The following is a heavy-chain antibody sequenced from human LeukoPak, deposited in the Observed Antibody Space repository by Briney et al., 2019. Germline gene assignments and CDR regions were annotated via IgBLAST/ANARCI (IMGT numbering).Heavy chain of an antibody. CDR2: ISRSANTI. D-gene: IGHD1-26*01. V-gene: IGHV3-11*04. J-gene: IGHJ5*02. CDR3: AKDRSYDRGWFDP. Sequence: GGSLRLSCAASGFTLSDFYMSWIRHAPGKGLEWVSYISRSANTIYYPDSVKGRFTISRDNAKSSLYLQMNSLRVEDTAVYYCAKDRSYDRGWFDPWGQGTLVTVSS. CDR1: GFTLSDFY.